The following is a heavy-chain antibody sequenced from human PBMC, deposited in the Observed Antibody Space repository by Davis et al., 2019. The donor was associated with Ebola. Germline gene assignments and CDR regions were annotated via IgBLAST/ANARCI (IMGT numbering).Heavy chain of an antibody. CDR3: AKGGGSGAYSGPYYFDY. V-gene: IGHV3-9*01. D-gene: IGHD2-21*01. CDR2: ISWNSGVI. Sequence: GGSLRLSCAASGFTFDDYAMHWVRQAPGKGLEWVSGISWNSGVIDYADSVKGRFTISRDNAKNSLYLQMNSLRAEDTALYYCAKGGGSGAYSGPYYFDYWGQGTLVTVSS. J-gene: IGHJ4*02. CDR1: GFTFDDYA.